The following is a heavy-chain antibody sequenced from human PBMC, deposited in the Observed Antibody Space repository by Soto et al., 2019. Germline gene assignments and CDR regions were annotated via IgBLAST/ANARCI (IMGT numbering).Heavy chain of an antibody. CDR2: INPSGGST. CDR3: ARAEPDGGYNRGLDY. J-gene: IGHJ4*02. D-gene: IGHD4-17*01. CDR1: GYTFTIYY. Sequence: ASVKVSCKASGYTFTIYYMHWVRQAPGQGLEWMGIINPSGGSTSYAQKFQGRVTMTRDTSTSTVYMELSSLRSEDTAVYYCARAEPDGGYNRGLDYWGQGTLVTVSS. V-gene: IGHV1-46*03.